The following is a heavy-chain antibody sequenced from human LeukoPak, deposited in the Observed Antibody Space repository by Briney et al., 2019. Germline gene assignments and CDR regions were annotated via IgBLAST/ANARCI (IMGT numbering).Heavy chain of an antibody. Sequence: GGSLRLSCAASGFTFTSYGMHWVRQAPGKELQWVAVIWYDGSNKYYADSVKGRFTISRDNSKNTLYLQMNSLRAEDTAVYYCARDRVAGKYNWFDPWGQGTLVTVSS. J-gene: IGHJ5*02. CDR2: IWYDGSNK. V-gene: IGHV3-33*01. D-gene: IGHD6-19*01. CDR3: ARDRVAGKYNWFDP. CDR1: GFTFTSYG.